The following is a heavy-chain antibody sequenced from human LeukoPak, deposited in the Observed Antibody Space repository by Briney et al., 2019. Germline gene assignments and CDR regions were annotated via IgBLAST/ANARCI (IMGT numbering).Heavy chain of an antibody. D-gene: IGHD4-23*01. Sequence: SETLSLTCTVSGGSISSYYWSWIRQPPGKGLEWIGYIYYSGSTNYNPSLKSRVTISVDTSKNQFSLKLTSVTAADTAVYYCARDEPTVVTFSDYWGQGTLVAVSS. CDR1: GGSISSYY. CDR3: ARDEPTVVTFSDY. J-gene: IGHJ4*02. V-gene: IGHV4-59*01. CDR2: IYYSGST.